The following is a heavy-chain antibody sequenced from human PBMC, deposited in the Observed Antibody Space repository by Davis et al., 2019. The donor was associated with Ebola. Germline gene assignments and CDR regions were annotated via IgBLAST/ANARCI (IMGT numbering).Heavy chain of an antibody. CDR1: GYSFTSYW. V-gene: IGHV5-51*01. D-gene: IGHD5-24*01. Sequence: GALRLSCKGSGYSFTSYWIVWVRQMPGKGLECMGIIFPGDSDTRYSPSFQGQVTISADKSISTAYLQWSSLKASDTAMYYCARGTDGYNPGGYFDSWGQGTLVTVSS. CDR3: ARGTDGYNPGGYFDS. J-gene: IGHJ4*02. CDR2: IFPGDSDT.